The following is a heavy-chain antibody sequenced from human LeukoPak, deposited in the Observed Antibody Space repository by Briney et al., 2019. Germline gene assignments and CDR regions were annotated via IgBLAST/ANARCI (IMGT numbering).Heavy chain of an antibody. CDR1: GFTFDDYA. D-gene: IGHD3-10*01. J-gene: IGHJ4*02. Sequence: PGRSLRLSCTASGFTFDDYAMHWVRHAPGKGLEWVSGISWNSGSIGYADSVKGRFTISRDNAKNSLYLQMNSLRAEDTALYYCAKDTYGSGSYLSYWGQGTLVTVSS. V-gene: IGHV3-9*01. CDR3: AKDTYGSGSYLSY. CDR2: ISWNSGSI.